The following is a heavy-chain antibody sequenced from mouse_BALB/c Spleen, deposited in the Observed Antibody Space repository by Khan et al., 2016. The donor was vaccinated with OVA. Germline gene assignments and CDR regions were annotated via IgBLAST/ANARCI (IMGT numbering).Heavy chain of an antibody. D-gene: IGHD1-2*01. CDR3: ARRNYFGYTFAY. Sequence: QVQLQQSGAELARPGASVKLSCKASGYTFTDYYINWVKQRTGQGLEWIGEISPGSGDTYYNERFKGKATLTADKSSSTAYMQLRSLTSEASAVYFWARRNYFGYTFAYGGQGTLVTVSA. CDR1: GYTFTDYY. J-gene: IGHJ3*01. CDR2: ISPGSGDT. V-gene: IGHV1-77*01.